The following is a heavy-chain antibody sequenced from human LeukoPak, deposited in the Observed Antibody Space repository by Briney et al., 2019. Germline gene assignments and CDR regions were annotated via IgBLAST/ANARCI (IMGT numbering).Heavy chain of an antibody. J-gene: IGHJ4*02. Sequence: SVKVSCKASGGTFSSYAISWVRQAPGQGLEWMGGIIPIFGTANYAQKFQGRVTITADESTSTAYMELSSLRSEDTAVYYCARDKYSSSLGDYWGQGTLVTVSS. CDR1: GGTFSSYA. D-gene: IGHD6-6*01. CDR3: ARDKYSSSLGDY. V-gene: IGHV1-69*13. CDR2: IIPIFGTA.